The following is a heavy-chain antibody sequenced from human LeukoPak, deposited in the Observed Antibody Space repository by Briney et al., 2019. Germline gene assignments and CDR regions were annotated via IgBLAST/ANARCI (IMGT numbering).Heavy chain of an antibody. CDR1: GGSFSGYY. J-gene: IGHJ4*02. V-gene: IGHV4-34*01. CDR2: INHSGST. D-gene: IGHD7-27*01. Sequence: SETLSLTCAVYGGSFSGYYWSWIRQPPGKGLEWIGEINHSGSTNYNPSLKSRVTISVDTSKNQFPLKLSSVTAADTAVYYCARGWGSHLNWGQGTLVTVSS. CDR3: ARGWGSHLN.